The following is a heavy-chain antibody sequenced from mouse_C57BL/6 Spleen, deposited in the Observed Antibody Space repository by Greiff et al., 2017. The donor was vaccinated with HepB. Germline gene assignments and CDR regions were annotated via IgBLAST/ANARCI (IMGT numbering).Heavy chain of an antibody. CDR2: INYDGSST. CDR3: ARQADLVGFDY. V-gene: IGHV5-16*01. CDR1: GFTFSDYY. J-gene: IGHJ2*01. Sequence: EVKLMESEGGLVQPGSSMKLSCTASGFTFSDYYMAWVRQVPEKGLEWVANINYDGSSTYYLDSLKSRFIISRDNAKNILYLQMSSLKSEDTATYYCARQADLVGFDYWGQGTTLTVSS. D-gene: IGHD2-10*02.